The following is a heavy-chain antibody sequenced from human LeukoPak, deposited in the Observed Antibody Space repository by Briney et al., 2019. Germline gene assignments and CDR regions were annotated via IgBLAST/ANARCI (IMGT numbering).Heavy chain of an antibody. V-gene: IGHV3-23*01. CDR1: GFTFSSYA. J-gene: IGHJ4*02. D-gene: IGHD2-15*01. CDR2: ICSNDNNT. CDR3: AKGTSSSCYSAPNY. Sequence: GSLRLSCAASGFTFSSYAMNWVRQAPGKGLEWVSAICSNDNNTYYANSVKGRFTISRDNSKNTLSLQLNSLRAEDTAVYYCAKGTSSSCYSAPNYWGQGTLVTVSP.